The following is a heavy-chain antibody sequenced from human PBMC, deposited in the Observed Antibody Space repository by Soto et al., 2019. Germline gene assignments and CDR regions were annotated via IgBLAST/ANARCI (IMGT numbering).Heavy chain of an antibody. CDR3: ASHGRITMVRGAITRYYCCMDV. CDR1: GRTCRSYA. J-gene: IGHJ6*03. CDR2: IIPIFGAA. V-gene: IGHV1-69*13. Sequence: SMKVSCKSSGRTCRSYAISWVRRAPGEGLEWMGGIIPIFGAANYAQKFQGRVTITADESTSTAYMELSSLVSEDTAVYYCASHGRITMVRGAITRYYCCMDVWGKGNRVTVSS. D-gene: IGHD3-10*01.